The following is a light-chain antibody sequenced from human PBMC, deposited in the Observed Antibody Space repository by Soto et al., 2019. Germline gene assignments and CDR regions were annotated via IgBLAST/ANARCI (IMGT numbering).Light chain of an antibody. J-gene: IGLJ1*01. V-gene: IGLV1-40*01. Sequence: QSVLTQPASVSGAPGQRVTISCTGSSSNIGAHYDVHWYQQLPGTAPKLLIYGNSNRPSGVPDRFSGSKSGTSASLAITGLQAEDEADYYCQSYDNSLSVYVFGTGTKATVL. CDR3: QSYDNSLSVYV. CDR1: SSNIGAHYD. CDR2: GNS.